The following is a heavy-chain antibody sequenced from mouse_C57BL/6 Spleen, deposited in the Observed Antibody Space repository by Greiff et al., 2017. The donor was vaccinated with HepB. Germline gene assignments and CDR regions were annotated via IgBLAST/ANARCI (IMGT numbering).Heavy chain of an antibody. CDR2: IYIGNGYT. Sequence: EVQLQESGAELVRPGSSVKMSCKTSGYTFTSYGINWVKQRHGQGLEWIGYIYIGNGYTEYNEKFKGKATLTSDTSSSTAYMQLSSLTSEDSAIYFCARRDYYGSSPYAMDYGGQGTSVTVSS. V-gene: IGHV1-58*01. D-gene: IGHD1-1*01. J-gene: IGHJ4*01. CDR1: GYTFTSYG. CDR3: ARRDYYGSSPYAMDY.